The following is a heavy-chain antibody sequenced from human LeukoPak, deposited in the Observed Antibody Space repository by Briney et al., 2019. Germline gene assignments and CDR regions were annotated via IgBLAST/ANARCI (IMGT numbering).Heavy chain of an antibody. CDR2: ISSSGTTI. J-gene: IGHJ4*02. CDR3: ARWDSSGCLDY. CDR1: GLTFSDYY. Sequence: PGGSLRLSCAASGLTFSDYYISWIRQAPGKGLECVSFISSSGTTIYYADSVKGRFTISRYNAKNSLYLQMNSLRAEDTAVYFCARWDSSGCLDYWGQGTLVTVSS. D-gene: IGHD3-22*01. V-gene: IGHV3-11*01.